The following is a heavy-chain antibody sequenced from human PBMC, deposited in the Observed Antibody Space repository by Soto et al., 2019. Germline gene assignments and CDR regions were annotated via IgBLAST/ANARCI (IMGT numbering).Heavy chain of an antibody. CDR3: ARGRRITIFGVVIMDAFDI. CDR1: GYTFTSYD. CDR2: MNLNSGNT. D-gene: IGHD3-3*01. Sequence: ASVKVSCKASGYTFTSYDINWVRQATGQGLELMGWMNLNSGNTVYAQKFQGRVTMTRNTSISTAYMELSSLRSEDTAVYYCARGRRITIFGVVIMDAFDIWGQGTMVTVSS. J-gene: IGHJ3*02. V-gene: IGHV1-8*01.